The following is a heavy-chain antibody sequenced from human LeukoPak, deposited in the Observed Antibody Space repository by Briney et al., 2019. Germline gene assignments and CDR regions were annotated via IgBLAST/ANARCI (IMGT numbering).Heavy chain of an antibody. CDR1: GGSFSGYY. CDR2: INHSGST. D-gene: IGHD2-15*01. CDR3: ARAVGFGNCSGGSCYGYYYYYMDV. J-gene: IGHJ6*03. Sequence: PSETLSLTCAVYGGSFSGYYWSWIRQPPGKGLEWIGEINHSGSTNYNPSLKSRVTISVDTSKIQFSLKLSSVTAADTAVYYCARAVGFGNCSGGSCYGYYYYYMDVWGKGTTVTVSS. V-gene: IGHV4-34*01.